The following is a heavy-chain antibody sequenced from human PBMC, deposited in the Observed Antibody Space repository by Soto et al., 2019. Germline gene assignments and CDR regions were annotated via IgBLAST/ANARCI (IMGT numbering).Heavy chain of an antibody. D-gene: IGHD6-19*01. V-gene: IGHV2-5*02. CDR2: IYWDDDK. J-gene: IGHJ4*02. CDR3: AHRRGIVVAGPLDS. Sequence: QITLKESGPTLVKPTQTLTLTCTFSGFSLSTSGVGVGWIRQPPGKALEWLALIYWDDDKRYSPSLKSRLSISKDISKNQVVLTVTNMDPVDTATYYCAHRRGIVVAGPLDSWGQGTLVTVSS. CDR1: GFSLSTSGVG.